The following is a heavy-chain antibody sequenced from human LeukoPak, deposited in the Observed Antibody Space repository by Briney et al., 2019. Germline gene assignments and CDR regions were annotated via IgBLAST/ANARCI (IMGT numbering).Heavy chain of an antibody. Sequence: ASVKASCKASGYTFTNYYLHWVRQAPGQGLEWMGIINPSGGSTSYAQKFQGRVTMTRDTSTSTVYMELSSLRSEDTAAYYCAREAPGLGGAFDIWGQGTMVTVSS. CDR2: INPSGGST. J-gene: IGHJ3*02. V-gene: IGHV1-46*01. CDR1: GYTFTNYY. D-gene: IGHD3-16*01. CDR3: AREAPGLGGAFDI.